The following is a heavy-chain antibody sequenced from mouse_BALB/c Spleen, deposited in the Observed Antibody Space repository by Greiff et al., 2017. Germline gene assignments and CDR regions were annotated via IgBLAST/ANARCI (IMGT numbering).Heavy chain of an antibody. D-gene: IGHD2-4*01. CDR1: GYSITSDYA. CDR2: ISYSGST. Sequence: ESGPGLVKPSQSLSLTCTVTGYSITSDYAWNWIRQFPGNKLEWMGYISYSGSTSYNPSLKSRISITRDTSKNQFFLQLNSVTTEDTATYYCASLMITTGAMDYWGQGTSVTVSS. J-gene: IGHJ4*01. CDR3: ASLMITTGAMDY. V-gene: IGHV3-2*02.